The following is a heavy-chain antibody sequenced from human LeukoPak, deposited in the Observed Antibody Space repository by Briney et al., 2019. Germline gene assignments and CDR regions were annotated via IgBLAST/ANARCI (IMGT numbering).Heavy chain of an antibody. CDR3: ARDSGMVPDY. CDR2: INPNSGTT. J-gene: IGHJ4*02. CDR1: GYTVTDCY. Sequence: ASVRLSCKASGYTVTDCYMHWWRQAPGQGLEWMGWINPNSGTTNHAQKFQGRVAMTRDTSISTAYMELISMRSDDTAVYYCARDSGMVPDYWGKGTLVTVSS. D-gene: IGHD4/OR15-4a*01. V-gene: IGHV1-2*02.